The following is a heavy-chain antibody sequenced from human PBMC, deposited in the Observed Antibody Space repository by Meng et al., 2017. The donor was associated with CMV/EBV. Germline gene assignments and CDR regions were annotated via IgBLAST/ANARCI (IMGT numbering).Heavy chain of an antibody. CDR2: IYPGDSDT. V-gene: IGHV5-51*01. CDR3: ARGVDSGYYYYGMDV. J-gene: IGHJ6*02. CDR1: GYSFTSYW. D-gene: IGHD3-10*01. Sequence: GGSLRLSCKGSGYSFTSYWIGWGRQMPGKGLEWMGIIYPGDSDTRYSPSFQGQVTISADKSIRTAYLQWSSLKASDTAMYYCARGVDSGYYYYGMDVWGQGTTVTVSS.